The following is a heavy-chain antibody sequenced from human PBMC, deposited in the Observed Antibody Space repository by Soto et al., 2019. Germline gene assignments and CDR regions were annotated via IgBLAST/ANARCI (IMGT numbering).Heavy chain of an antibody. D-gene: IGHD6-19*01. CDR2: ISKDGMNK. J-gene: IGHJ5*02. V-gene: IGHV3-30*04. CDR3: ARDMYSSDYFVKWFEP. CDR1: GFSFSSYA. Sequence: QVWLMESGGGVVQPGRSLRLSCTASGFSFSSYAMYWFRQPPGKGLEWVAVISKDGMNKNYADSVKGRVTVSRDNANYSLDLQLNSLRGEDTAMYYCARDMYSSDYFVKWFEPWGQGTLVTVSS.